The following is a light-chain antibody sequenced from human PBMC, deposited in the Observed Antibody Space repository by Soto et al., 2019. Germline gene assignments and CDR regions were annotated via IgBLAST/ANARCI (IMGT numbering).Light chain of an antibody. CDR1: QSVSSN. CDR2: GAS. CDR3: QQYNNWPPWT. V-gene: IGKV3-15*01. Sequence: EIVMTQSPATLSVSPGERATLSCRASQSVSSNLAWYQQKPGQAPRLLIYGASTRATGIPARFSGSGSGTGFTLTISSLQSGDFAVYYCQQYNNWPPWTFGQGTKVEIK. J-gene: IGKJ1*01.